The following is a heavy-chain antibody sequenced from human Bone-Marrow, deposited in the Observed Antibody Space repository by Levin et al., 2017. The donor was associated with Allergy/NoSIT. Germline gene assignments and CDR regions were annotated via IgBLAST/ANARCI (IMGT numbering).Heavy chain of an antibody. CDR2: IHNSGGS. D-gene: IGHD5/OR15-5a*01. CDR3: ARDQIYERFDP. Sequence: SETLSLTCAVSGYSISSGYYWAWIRQPPGKGLEWIGSIHNSGGSYYNPSLKSRVTISLDMSKNLFSLRLNAVTATDTAVEYCARDQIYERFDPWGQGTLVTVSS. CDR1: GYSISSGYY. J-gene: IGHJ5*02. V-gene: IGHV4-38-2*02.